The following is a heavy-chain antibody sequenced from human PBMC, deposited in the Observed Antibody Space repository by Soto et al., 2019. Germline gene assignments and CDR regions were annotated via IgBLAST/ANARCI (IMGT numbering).Heavy chain of an antibody. CDR1: GGSISSSSYY. Sequence: PSETLSLTCTVSGGSISSSSYYWGWTRQPPGKGLEWIGSIYYSGSTYYNPSLKSRVTISVDTSKNQFSLKLSSVTAADTAVYYCARGLDRMGLGYYYYYYGMDVWGQGTTVTVSS. CDR2: IYYSGST. J-gene: IGHJ6*02. V-gene: IGHV4-39*01. D-gene: IGHD1-26*01. CDR3: ARGLDRMGLGYYYYYYGMDV.